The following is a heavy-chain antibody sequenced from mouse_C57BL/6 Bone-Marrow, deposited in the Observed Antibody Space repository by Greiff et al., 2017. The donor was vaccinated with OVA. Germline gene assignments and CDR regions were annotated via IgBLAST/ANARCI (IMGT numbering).Heavy chain of an antibody. CDR1: GYTFTSYD. CDR2: IYPRDGST. CDR3: ARDDYDEFLYYYAMDY. V-gene: IGHV1-85*01. J-gene: IGHJ4*01. D-gene: IGHD2-4*01. Sequence: QVQLQQSGPELVKPGASVKLSSKASGYTFTSYDINWVKQRPGQGLEWIGWIYPRDGSTKYNEKFKGKATLTVDTSSSTTYMELHSLTSEDSAVYFCARDDYDEFLYYYAMDYWGQGTSVTVSS.